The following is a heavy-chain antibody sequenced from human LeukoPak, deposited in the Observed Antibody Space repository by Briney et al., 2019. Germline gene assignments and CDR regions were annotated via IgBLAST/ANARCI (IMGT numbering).Heavy chain of an antibody. CDR2: IWYGGSNK. V-gene: IGHV3-33*06. Sequence: PGGSLRLSCAASGFTFSSYGMHWVRQAPGKGLEWVAVIWYGGSNKYYADSVKGRFTISRDNSKNTLYLQMNSLRAEDTAVYYCAKQYDYGIYYMDVWGKGTTVTVSS. J-gene: IGHJ6*03. D-gene: IGHD3-10*01. CDR1: GFTFSSYG. CDR3: AKQYDYGIYYMDV.